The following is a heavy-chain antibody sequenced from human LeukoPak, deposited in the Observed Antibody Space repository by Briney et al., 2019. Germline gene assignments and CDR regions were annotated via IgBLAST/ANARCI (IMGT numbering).Heavy chain of an antibody. CDR3: AKGTGIAVAGPDY. J-gene: IGHJ4*02. Sequence: GGSLRLSCAASGFTFSSYGMHWVRQAPGKGLEWVAVIWYDGSNKYYADSVEGRFTISRDNSKNTLYLQTNSLRAEDTAVYYCAKGTGIAVAGPDYWGQGTLVTVSS. CDR2: IWYDGSNK. D-gene: IGHD6-19*01. CDR1: GFTFSSYG. V-gene: IGHV3-33*06.